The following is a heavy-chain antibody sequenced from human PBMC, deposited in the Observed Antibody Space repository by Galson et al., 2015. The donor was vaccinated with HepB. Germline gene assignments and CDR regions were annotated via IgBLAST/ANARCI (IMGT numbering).Heavy chain of an antibody. V-gene: IGHV3-30-3*01. J-gene: IGHJ6*03. CDR3: ARGGRLPVVAATRPTHYYFYYYMDV. D-gene: IGHD2-15*01. CDR1: GFTFSSYA. Sequence: SLRLSCAASGFTFSSYAMHWVRQAPGKGLEWVAVISYDGSNKYYADSVKGRFTISRDNSKNTLYPQMNSLRAEDTAVYYCARGGRLPVVAATRPTHYYFYYYMDVWGQGTMVTVSS. CDR2: ISYDGSNK.